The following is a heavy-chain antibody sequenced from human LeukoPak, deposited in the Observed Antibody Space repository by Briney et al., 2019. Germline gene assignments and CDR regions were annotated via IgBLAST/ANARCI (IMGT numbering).Heavy chain of an antibody. V-gene: IGHV3-30*18. CDR3: AKGSNRGVATIDY. CDR2: ISYDGSNK. D-gene: IGHD5-12*01. CDR1: GFTFSSYG. Sequence: GRSLRLSCAASGFTFSSYGMHWVRQAPGKGLDRVAVISYDGSNKYYADSVKGRFTISRDNSKNTLFLQMNSLRAEDTAVYYCAKGSNRGVATIDYWGQGTLVTVSS. J-gene: IGHJ4*02.